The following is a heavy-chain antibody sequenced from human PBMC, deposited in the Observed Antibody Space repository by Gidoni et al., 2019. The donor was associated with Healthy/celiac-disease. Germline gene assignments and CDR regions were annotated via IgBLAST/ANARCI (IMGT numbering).Heavy chain of an antibody. Sequence: QVQLQQWGAGLWKPSETLSLTCAVDGGSFSCYYWSWIRQPPGKGLEWIGEINHSGSTNYHPSLKSRVTISVDTSKHQFSLKLSSVPAAYTAVYYCARDSYGLDYWGQGTLVTVSS. CDR2: INHSGST. V-gene: IGHV4-34*01. CDR1: GGSFSCYY. D-gene: IGHD5-18*01. J-gene: IGHJ4*02. CDR3: ARDSYGLDY.